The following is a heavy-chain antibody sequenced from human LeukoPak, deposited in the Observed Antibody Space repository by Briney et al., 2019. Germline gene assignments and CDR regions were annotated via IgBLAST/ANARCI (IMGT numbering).Heavy chain of an antibody. CDR1: GYTFTSYY. Sequence: ASVKVSCKASGYTFTSYYMHWVRQAPGQGLEWMGIINPSGGSTSYAQKFQGRVTMTRDTSTSTVYMELSSLRSEDTAVYYCARDRPAHYDSSGLGWFDPWGQGTLVTVSS. D-gene: IGHD3-22*01. CDR2: INPSGGST. V-gene: IGHV1-46*01. CDR3: ARDRPAHYDSSGLGWFDP. J-gene: IGHJ5*02.